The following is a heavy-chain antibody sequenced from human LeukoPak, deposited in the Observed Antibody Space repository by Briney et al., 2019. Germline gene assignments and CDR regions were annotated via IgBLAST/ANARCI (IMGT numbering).Heavy chain of an antibody. D-gene: IGHD3-22*01. CDR3: AREYYYYDSSGYSHPYYFDY. J-gene: IGHJ4*02. Sequence: PGGSLRLSCAASGFTFSSYSMNCVRQAPGKGLEWVSSISSSSSYIYYADSVKGRFTISRDNAKNSLYLQMNSLRAEDTAVYYCAREYYYYDSSGYSHPYYFDYWGQGTLVTVSS. CDR1: GFTFSSYS. V-gene: IGHV3-21*01. CDR2: ISSSSSYI.